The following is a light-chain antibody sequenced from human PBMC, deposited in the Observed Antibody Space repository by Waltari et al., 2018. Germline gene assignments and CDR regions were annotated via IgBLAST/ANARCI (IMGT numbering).Light chain of an antibody. J-gene: IGKJ1*01. CDR1: TPVRSTY. CDR3: QQYVSPPET. CDR2: GAS. V-gene: IGKV3-20*01. Sequence: SSRASTPVRSTYLVRFQHKPWQAPRLLIYGASSRATGIPDRFSGSGSGTDFTLTISRLEPEDFAVYYCQQYVSPPETFGHGTKVEI.